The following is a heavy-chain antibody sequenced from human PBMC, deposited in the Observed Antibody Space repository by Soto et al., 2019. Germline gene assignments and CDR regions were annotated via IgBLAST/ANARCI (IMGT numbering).Heavy chain of an antibody. D-gene: IGHD3-22*01. CDR3: EREGGSDDSSGSFDY. CDR2: ISYSGST. Sequence: SETLSLTCTVSGASISSYYWSWFRQPPGRGLEWIGYISYSGSTNYNPSLKSRLTISADTSKNHFSLKLRSVTAADTAVYYCEREGGSDDSSGSFDYWGQGTLVTVSA. J-gene: IGHJ4*02. V-gene: IGHV4-59*01. CDR1: GASISSYY.